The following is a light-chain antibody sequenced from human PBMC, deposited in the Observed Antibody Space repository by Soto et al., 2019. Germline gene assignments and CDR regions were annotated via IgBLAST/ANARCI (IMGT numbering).Light chain of an antibody. J-gene: IGKJ2*01. CDR3: QQRSNWPPMYT. V-gene: IGKV3-11*01. CDR1: QSVSSY. CDR2: DAS. Sequence: EIVLTQSPGTLSLSPGERVTLSCRASQSVSSYLAWYQQKPGQAPRLLIYDASNRATGVPARFSGSGSGTDFTLTISSLEPEDFAVYYCQQRSNWPPMYTFGQGTKLEIK.